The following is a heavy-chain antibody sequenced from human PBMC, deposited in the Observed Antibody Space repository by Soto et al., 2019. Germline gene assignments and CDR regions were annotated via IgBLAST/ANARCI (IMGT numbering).Heavy chain of an antibody. CDR2: ISGDSYTI. CDR3: ARRLAY. V-gene: IGHV3-48*02. CDR1: GFTFSSYC. Sequence: DVQLVESGGGLVQPGGSLRLSCAGSGFTFSSYCMNWARQAPGKGLEWISYISGDSYTIHYADSVKGRFTISRDNAKNSLYLQMNSLRDEDTAVYYCARRLAYWSQGTLVTVAS. J-gene: IGHJ4*02.